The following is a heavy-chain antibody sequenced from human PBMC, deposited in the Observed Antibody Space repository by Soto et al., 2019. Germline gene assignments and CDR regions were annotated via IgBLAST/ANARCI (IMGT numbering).Heavy chain of an antibody. V-gene: IGHV1-46*01. D-gene: IGHD1-1*01. CDR1: GFTFSSYH. CDR2: INPSGANT. J-gene: IGHJ5*02. CDR3: ARDNSAAYTTGWLDP. Sequence: QVQLVQSVAEVKKPGASVRDSCKASGFTFSSYHMHWVRQGPGHGLEWMGLINPSGANTLCAESFQGRLTMTRDTATSTLYMELSSLRSEDTAVYYCARDNSAAYTTGWLDPWGQGTLFTVSS.